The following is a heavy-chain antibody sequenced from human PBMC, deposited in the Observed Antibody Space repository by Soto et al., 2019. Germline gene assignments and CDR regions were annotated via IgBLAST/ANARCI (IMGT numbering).Heavy chain of an antibody. Sequence: QVQLVESGGGVVQPGRSLRLSCAASGFTFSSYGMHWVRQAPGKGLEWVAVIRYDGSNKYYADSVKGRFTISRDNSKNTLYLQMNSLRAEDTAVYYCARDGSGWYFDYWGQGTLVTVSS. D-gene: IGHD6-19*01. CDR2: IRYDGSNK. V-gene: IGHV3-33*01. J-gene: IGHJ4*02. CDR3: ARDGSGWYFDY. CDR1: GFTFSSYG.